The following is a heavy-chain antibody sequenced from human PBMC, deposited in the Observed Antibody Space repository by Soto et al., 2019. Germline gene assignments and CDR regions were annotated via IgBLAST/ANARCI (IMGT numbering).Heavy chain of an antibody. Sequence: QVQLVQSGAEVKKPGASVKVSCKASGYTFTSYGISWVRQAPGQGLEWMGWINPYNGNTKDAQKLQGRVTMTTDTTTSTAYMRLRSLRSDDTAAYDCARDAAVGLFDYWGQGTLVTVSS. D-gene: IGHD1-26*01. J-gene: IGHJ4*02. CDR1: GYTFTSYG. CDR2: INPYNGNT. CDR3: ARDAAVGLFDY. V-gene: IGHV1-18*01.